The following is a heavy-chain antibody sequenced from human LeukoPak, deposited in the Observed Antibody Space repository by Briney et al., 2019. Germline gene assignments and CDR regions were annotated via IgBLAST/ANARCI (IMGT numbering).Heavy chain of an antibody. CDR3: ARDFPAYYYDSSGYKKDFDY. J-gene: IGHJ4*02. Sequence: GGSLRLSCAASGFTFSSYWMSWVRQAPGKGLEWVANIKQDGSEKYYVDSVKGRFTISRDNAKNSLYLQMNSLRAEDTAVYYCARDFPAYYYDSSGYKKDFDYWGQGTLVTVSS. D-gene: IGHD3-22*01. CDR2: IKQDGSEK. CDR1: GFTFSSYW. V-gene: IGHV3-7*01.